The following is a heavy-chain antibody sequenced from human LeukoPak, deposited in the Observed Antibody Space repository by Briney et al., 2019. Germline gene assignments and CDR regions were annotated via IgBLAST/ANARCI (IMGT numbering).Heavy chain of an antibody. D-gene: IGHD3-22*01. CDR3: ASESSGYYFSAEYFQH. CDR1: GFTFITFV. J-gene: IGHJ1*01. V-gene: IGHV3-30-3*01. Sequence: GGPLGLPFEPPGFTFITFVLNGSGRPPGKGWEGWAVISNDGSNKYYADSVKGRFTISRDNSKNTLYLQMNSLRAEDTAVYYCASESSGYYFSAEYFQHWGQGTLVTVSS. CDR2: ISNDGSNK.